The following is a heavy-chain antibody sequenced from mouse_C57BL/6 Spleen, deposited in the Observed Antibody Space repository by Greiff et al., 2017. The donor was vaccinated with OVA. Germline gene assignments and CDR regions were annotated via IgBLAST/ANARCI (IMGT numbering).Heavy chain of an antibody. CDR3: ARGSSTWWYFDV. J-gene: IGHJ1*03. V-gene: IGHV1-52*01. CDR1: GYTFTSYW. Sequence: VQLQQPGAELVRPGSSVKLSCKASGYTFTSYWMHWVKQRPIQGLEWIGNIDPSDSETHYNQKFKDKATLTVDKSSSTAYMQLSSLTSEDSAVYYCARGSSTWWYFDVWGTGTTVTVSS. CDR2: IDPSDSET.